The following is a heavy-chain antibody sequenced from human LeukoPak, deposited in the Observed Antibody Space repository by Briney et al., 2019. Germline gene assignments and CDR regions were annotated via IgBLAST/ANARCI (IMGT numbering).Heavy chain of an antibody. D-gene: IGHD3-22*01. J-gene: IGHJ4*02. CDR3: ARGPLYDSSGYPGDY. CDR1: GYSISSGYY. V-gene: IGHV4-38-2*01. Sequence: SETLSLTCAVSGYSISSGYYWGWIRQPPGKGLEWIGSIYHSGSTYYNPSLKSRVTISVDTSKNQFSLKLSSVTAADTAVYYCARGPLYDSSGYPGDYWGQGTLVTVSS. CDR2: IYHSGST.